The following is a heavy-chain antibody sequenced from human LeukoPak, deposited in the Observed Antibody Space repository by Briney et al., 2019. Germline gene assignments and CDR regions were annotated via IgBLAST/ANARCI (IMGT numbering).Heavy chain of an antibody. CDR2: INHSGST. D-gene: IGHD6-19*01. V-gene: IGHV4-34*01. CDR3: ARHGRYSSALRRYYYYYMDV. Sequence: SETLSLTCAVYGGSFSGYYWGWIRQPPGKGLEWIGEINHSGSTNYNPSLKSRVTISVDTSKNQFSLKLSSVTAADTAVYYCARHGRYSSALRRYYYYYMDVWGKGTTVTISS. J-gene: IGHJ6*03. CDR1: GGSFSGYY.